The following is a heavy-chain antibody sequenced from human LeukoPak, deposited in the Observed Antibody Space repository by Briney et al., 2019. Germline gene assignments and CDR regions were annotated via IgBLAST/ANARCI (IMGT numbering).Heavy chain of an antibody. V-gene: IGHV4-34*01. CDR3: ARRLRPAGVDV. J-gene: IGHJ6*02. CDR1: GGSLSGFY. CDR2: INHVGRT. Sequence: SETLSLSCEGYGGSLSGFYWSWIRQPPGKGLEWIGEINHVGRTNYNPSLKGRVTMSVDTSKNQFSLRLSSVTAADTAVYYCARRLRPAGVDVWGRGTTVTVSS. D-gene: IGHD2-15*01.